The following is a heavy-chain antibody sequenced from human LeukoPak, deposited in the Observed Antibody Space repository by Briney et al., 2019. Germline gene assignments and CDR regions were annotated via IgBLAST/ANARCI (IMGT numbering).Heavy chain of an antibody. CDR1: GFGFSVYW. V-gene: IGHV3-74*01. CDR2: INEDGTSA. Sequence: GGSLRLSCAASGFGFSVYWMHWVRQAPGKGLVWVAHINEDGTSASHADSERGRFTISRDNAKNTLYLQMNSLTVEDTAVYYCARVPTNSYGFGQWGQGSLVTVSS. J-gene: IGHJ4*02. CDR3: ARVPTNSYGFGQ. D-gene: IGHD5-18*01.